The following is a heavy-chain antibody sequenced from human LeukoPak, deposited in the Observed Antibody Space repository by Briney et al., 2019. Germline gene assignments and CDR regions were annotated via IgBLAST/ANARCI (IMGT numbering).Heavy chain of an antibody. CDR3: ATPRWSAAGKGYYYYMDV. V-gene: IGHV1-69*05. CDR1: GGTFSSYA. CDR2: IIPIFGTA. Sequence: GASVTVSCKSSGGTFSSYAISWVRQAPGQGLEWMGGIIPIFGTANYAQKFQGRITITTDESTSTAYMELSSLRSEDTAAYYCATPRWSAAGKGYYYYMDVWGKGTTVTVSS. D-gene: IGHD6-13*01. J-gene: IGHJ6*03.